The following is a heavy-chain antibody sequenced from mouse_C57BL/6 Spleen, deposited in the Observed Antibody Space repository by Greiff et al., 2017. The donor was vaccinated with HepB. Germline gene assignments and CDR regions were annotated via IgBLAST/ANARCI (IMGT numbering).Heavy chain of an antibody. CDR1: GYTFTDYN. CDR2: INPSHGGT. D-gene: IGHD1-1*01. Sequence: VQLQQSGPELVKPGASVKIPCKASGYTFTDYNMDWVKQSHGKSLEWIGDINPSHGGTNYNQKFKGKATLTVDKSSSTAYMELRSLTSEDTAVYYCARCLSTGGYFDVWGTGTTLTVSS. CDR3: ARCLSTGGYFDV. J-gene: IGHJ1*03. V-gene: IGHV1-18*01.